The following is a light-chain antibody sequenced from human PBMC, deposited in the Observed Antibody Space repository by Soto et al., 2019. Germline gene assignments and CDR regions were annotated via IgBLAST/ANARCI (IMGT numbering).Light chain of an antibody. V-gene: IGKV3-20*01. CDR3: QHYGNTPPSVT. CDR1: RSVSSDY. Sequence: EIVLTQSPNTLSLSPGERGTLSCWSVRSVSSDYLVWYQQKPGQAPRLLIYGAYSRATGIPDRFSGSGSGTDFTLTISRLEPEDFAVYYCQHYGNTPPSVTFGPGTKVDIK. CDR2: GAY. J-gene: IGKJ3*01.